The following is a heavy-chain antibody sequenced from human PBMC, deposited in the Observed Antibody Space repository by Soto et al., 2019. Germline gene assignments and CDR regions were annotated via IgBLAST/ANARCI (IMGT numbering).Heavy chain of an antibody. D-gene: IGHD1-26*01. Sequence: TLPHTSTVTCGASVGDGYYWSMKNQPPGKGLEWIGNVYYSGRTFYNPSLRSRVTMSVDASKNQFSLRLSSVTAADTAVYYCARLGLALAFWGRGTLVTGSS. J-gene: IGHJ4*02. V-gene: IGHV4-39*01. CDR2: VYYSGRT. CDR3: ARLGLALAF. CDR1: CGASVGDGYY.